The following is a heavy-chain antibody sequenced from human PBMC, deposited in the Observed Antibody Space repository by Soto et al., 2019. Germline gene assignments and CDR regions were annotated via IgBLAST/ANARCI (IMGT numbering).Heavy chain of an antibody. CDR3: ARSYGSGSYGDYYYGMDV. D-gene: IGHD3-10*01. Sequence: SETLSLTFTVSGGSISSYYWSWIRQPPGKGLEWIGYIYYSGSTNYNPSLKSRVTISVDTSKNQFSLKLSSVTAADTAVYYCARSYGSGSYGDYYYGMDVWGQGTTVTVSS. CDR2: IYYSGST. CDR1: GGSISSYY. V-gene: IGHV4-59*01. J-gene: IGHJ6*02.